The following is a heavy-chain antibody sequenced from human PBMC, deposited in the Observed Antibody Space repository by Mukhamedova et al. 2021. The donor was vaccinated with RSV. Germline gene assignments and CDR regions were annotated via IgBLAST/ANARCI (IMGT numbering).Heavy chain of an antibody. V-gene: IGHV3-23*01. Sequence: VRQAPGKGLEWVSAISGSGGSTYYADSVKGRFTISRDNSKNTLYLQMNSLRAEDTAVYYCAKITMIGQLFFDYWGQGTLVTASS. J-gene: IGHJ4*02. CDR2: ISGSGGST. CDR3: AKITMIGQLFFDY. D-gene: IGHD3-22*01.